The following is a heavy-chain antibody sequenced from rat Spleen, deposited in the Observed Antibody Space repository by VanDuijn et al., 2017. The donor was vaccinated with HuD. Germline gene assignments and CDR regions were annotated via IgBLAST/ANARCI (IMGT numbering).Heavy chain of an antibody. CDR2: IWAGGGT. CDR3: ARHGYNSYFDY. J-gene: IGHJ2*01. V-gene: IGHV2-72*01. Sequence: QVQLKESGPGLVQPSQTLSLTCTVSGFSLTTYAVIWVRQPPGKSLVWMGTIWAGGGTNYNSAVQSRLSISRDTSKSQVFLKMNSLQPEDTGTYYCARHGYNSYFDYWGQGVMVTVSS. D-gene: IGHD1-9*01. CDR1: GFSLTTYA.